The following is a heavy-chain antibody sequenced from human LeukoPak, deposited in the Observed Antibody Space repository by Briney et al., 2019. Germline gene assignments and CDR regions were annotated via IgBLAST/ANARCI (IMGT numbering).Heavy chain of an antibody. CDR2: IYSGGST. Sequence: GESLRLSCAASGFTVSSNYMNRVRQAPGKGLEWVSIIYSGGSTYYADSVRGRFTISRDTSKNTLYLQLNSLRAEDTAVYYCATTYYESSGYLDWYFDLWGRGTLVTVSS. J-gene: IGHJ2*01. V-gene: IGHV3-53*01. CDR1: GFTVSSNY. D-gene: IGHD3-22*01. CDR3: ATTYYESSGYLDWYFDL.